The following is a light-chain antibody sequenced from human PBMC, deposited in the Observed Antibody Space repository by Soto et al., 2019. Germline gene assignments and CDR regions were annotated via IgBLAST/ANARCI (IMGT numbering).Light chain of an antibody. V-gene: IGLV2-14*01. CDR1: SSDVGGYKY. CDR2: DVS. Sequence: QSALTQPASVSGSPGQSITISCTGTSSDVGGYKYVSWYQQHPGKAPKLMIYDVSNRPSGVSNRFSGSKSGNTASLTISGLQAEDEADYYCSSYTSSSTRVFGPGTKVTVL. J-gene: IGLJ1*01. CDR3: SSYTSSSTRV.